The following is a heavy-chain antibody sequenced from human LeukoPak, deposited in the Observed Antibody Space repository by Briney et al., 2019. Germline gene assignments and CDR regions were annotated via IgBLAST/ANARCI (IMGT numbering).Heavy chain of an antibody. D-gene: IGHD6-13*01. CDR3: ARDGGSSWYGAFDI. CDR2: IPYDGSNK. Sequence: PGGSLRLSCAASGFTFNNYAMHWVRQAPGKGLEWVAVIPYDGSNKYYADSVKGRFTISRDNAKNSVYVQMNSLRAEDTAVYYCARDGGSSWYGAFDIWGQGTMVTVSS. V-gene: IGHV3-30*04. CDR1: GFTFNNYA. J-gene: IGHJ3*02.